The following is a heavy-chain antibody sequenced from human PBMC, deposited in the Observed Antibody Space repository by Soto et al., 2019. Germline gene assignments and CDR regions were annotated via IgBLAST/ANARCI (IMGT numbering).Heavy chain of an antibody. J-gene: IGHJ3*02. D-gene: IGHD3-16*01. CDR1: GFTFSNAW. CDR2: IKSKTDGGTT. CDR3: TTVPTLTLDAFDI. V-gene: IGHV3-15*05. Sequence: EVQLVESGGGLVKPGGSLRLSCAASGFTFSNAWMSWVRQAPGKGLEWVGRIKSKTDGGTTDYAAPVKGRFTISRDDSKNTLYLQMNSLKTEDTAVYYCTTVPTLTLDAFDIWGQGTMVTVSS.